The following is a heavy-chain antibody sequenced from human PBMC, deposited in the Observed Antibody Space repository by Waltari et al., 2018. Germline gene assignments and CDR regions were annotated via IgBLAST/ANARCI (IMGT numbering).Heavy chain of an antibody. Sequence: EERLVQSGGGLVQPGGSLRLSCEASGFSVTNYTMTLVRQAPGKGLEWVAYISETSRTTFYADSVRGRFIISRNNAKNSLSLQMVSLRGEDTAVYYCAVARGNYDVLTGFPVDSWGQGTLVTVSS. CDR2: ISETSRTT. CDR1: GFSVTNYT. V-gene: IGHV3-48*01. CDR3: AVARGNYDVLTGFPVDS. J-gene: IGHJ5*01. D-gene: IGHD3-9*01.